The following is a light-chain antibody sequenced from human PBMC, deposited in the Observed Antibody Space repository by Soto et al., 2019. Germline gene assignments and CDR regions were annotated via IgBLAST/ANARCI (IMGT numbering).Light chain of an antibody. Sequence: IQMTPSPSPLSASVGDRHTITCRASQSISVWLAWYQQKPGKXPKXXIYGASNLQSGVPPRFSGSGSGTDFTLAISSLQPEDFATYDCLQDYNYPRTFGQGTKVDIK. CDR2: GAS. V-gene: IGKV1-6*01. J-gene: IGKJ1*01. CDR3: LQDYNYPRT. CDR1: QSISVW.